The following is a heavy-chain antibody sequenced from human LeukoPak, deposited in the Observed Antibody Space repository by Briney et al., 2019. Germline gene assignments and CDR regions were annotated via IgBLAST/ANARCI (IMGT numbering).Heavy chain of an antibody. J-gene: IGHJ5*02. CDR2: IRNSSSYT. V-gene: IGHV3-11*05. CDR3: ARDITGYCSGGSCPRPFDP. CDR1: GFTFSDYY. Sequence: GGSLRLSCAASGFTFSDYYMSWIRQAPGKGLEWVSYIRNSSSYTYYADSVKGRFTISRDNAKNSLYLQMNSLRAEDTAVYYCARDITGYCSGGSCPRPFDPWGQGTLVTVSS. D-gene: IGHD2-15*01.